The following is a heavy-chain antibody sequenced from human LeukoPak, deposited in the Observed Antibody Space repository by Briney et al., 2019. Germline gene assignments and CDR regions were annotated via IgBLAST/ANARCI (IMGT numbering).Heavy chain of an antibody. J-gene: IGHJ3*02. Sequence: PGGSLRLSCAASGFTVSINYMSWVRQAPGKGLEWVSIIYNDGSTYYADSMKGRFTISRDNSKNTLYLQVNSLRAEDTAMYYCARNILFAFDIWGQGTMVTVSS. CDR1: GFTVSINY. CDR2: IYNDGST. CDR3: ARNILFAFDI. V-gene: IGHV3-53*01.